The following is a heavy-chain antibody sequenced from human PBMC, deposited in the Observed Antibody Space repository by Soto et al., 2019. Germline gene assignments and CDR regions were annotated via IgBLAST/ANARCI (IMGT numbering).Heavy chain of an antibody. Sequence: SVKVSCKASGLTFTSSAVQWVGQALGQRREWIGWIVVGSGNTNYAQKFQERVTITRDMSTSTAYMELSSLRSEDTAVYYCAACTSCYGNYYYYGMDVWDQETTVTVSS. V-gene: IGHV1-58*01. CDR3: AACTSCYGNYYYYGMDV. CDR1: GLTFTSSA. D-gene: IGHD2-2*01. J-gene: IGHJ6*02. CDR2: IVVGSGNT.